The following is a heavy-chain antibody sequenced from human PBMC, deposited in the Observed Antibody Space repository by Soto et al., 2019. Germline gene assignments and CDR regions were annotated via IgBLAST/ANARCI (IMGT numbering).Heavy chain of an antibody. J-gene: IGHJ6*02. D-gene: IGHD7-27*01. Sequence: PSETLSLTCTVSGGSISSSSYYWGWIRQPPGKGLEWIGSIYYGGSTYYNPSLKSRVTISVDTSKNQFSLKLSSVTAADTAVYYCARENFNWGTDYYGMDVWGQGTTVTVSS. V-gene: IGHV4-39*02. CDR1: GGSISSSSYY. CDR2: IYYGGST. CDR3: ARENFNWGTDYYGMDV.